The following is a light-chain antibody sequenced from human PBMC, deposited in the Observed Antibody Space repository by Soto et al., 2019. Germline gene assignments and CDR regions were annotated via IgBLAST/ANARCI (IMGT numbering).Light chain of an antibody. J-gene: IGKJ2*01. V-gene: IGKV1-5*01. Sequence: DTQMTQSPSTLSASVGDRVTITCRASQSISNYLAWYQQKPGKAPKVLIYDASSFESGVPLRFSGSGSGTEFTLTISSLQPDDFATYYCQEYDSYSSTFGQGTKLQIK. CDR3: QEYDSYSST. CDR1: QSISNY. CDR2: DAS.